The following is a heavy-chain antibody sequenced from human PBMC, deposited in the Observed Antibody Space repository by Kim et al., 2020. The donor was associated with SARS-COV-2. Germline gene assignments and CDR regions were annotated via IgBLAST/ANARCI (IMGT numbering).Heavy chain of an antibody. D-gene: IGHD1-7*01. CDR2: ISSSSSYT. V-gene: IGHV3-11*06. J-gene: IGHJ4*02. CDR1: GFTFSDYY. Sequence: GGSLRLSCAASGFTFSDYYMSWIRQAPGKGLEWVSYISSSSSYTNYADSVKGRFTISRDNAKNSLYLQMNSLRAEDTAVYYCARVDFLELANFDYWGQGTLVTVSS. CDR3: ARVDFLELANFDY.